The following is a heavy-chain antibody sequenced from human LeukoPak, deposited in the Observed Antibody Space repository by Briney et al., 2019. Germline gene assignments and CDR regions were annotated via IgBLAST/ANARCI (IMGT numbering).Heavy chain of an antibody. CDR2: ISYDGSNK. Sequence: AGGSLRLSCAASGFTFSSYAMSWVRQAPGKGLEWVAVISYDGSNKYYADSVKGRFTISRDNSKNTLFLQMNSPRAEDTAVYYCARDLDSSSWYILWFDPWGQGTLVTVSS. CDR1: GFTFSSYA. V-gene: IGHV3-30-3*01. D-gene: IGHD6-13*01. CDR3: ARDLDSSSWYILWFDP. J-gene: IGHJ5*02.